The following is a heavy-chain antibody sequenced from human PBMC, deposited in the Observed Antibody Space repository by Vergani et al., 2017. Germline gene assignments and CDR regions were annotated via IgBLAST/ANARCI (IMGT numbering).Heavy chain of an antibody. D-gene: IGHD4-23*01. V-gene: IGHV4-34*01. CDR2: INHSGST. CDR1: GGSFSGYY. J-gene: IGHJ6*03. CDR3: ARRTVVTLLGNSYYYMDV. Sequence: VQLQQWGAGLLKPSETLSLTCAVYGGSFSGYYWSWIRQPPGKGLEWIGEINHSGSTNYNPSLKSRVTISVDTSQNQFSLKLSSVTAADTAVYYCARRTVVTLLGNSYYYMDVWGKGTTVTVSS.